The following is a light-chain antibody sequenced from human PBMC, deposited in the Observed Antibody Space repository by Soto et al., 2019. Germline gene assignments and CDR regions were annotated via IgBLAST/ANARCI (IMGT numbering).Light chain of an antibody. J-gene: IGLJ2*01. V-gene: IGLV2-23*03. CDR3: CSYAGSSPFVV. CDR2: EGS. CDR1: SSDVGGYNY. Sequence: QSALTQPASVSGSPGQSITISCTGTSSDVGGYNYVSWFQHHPGKAPKLMIYEGSKRPSGVSNRFSGSKSGNTASLTISGLQAEDEADYYCCSYAGSSPFVVFGGGTKLTVL.